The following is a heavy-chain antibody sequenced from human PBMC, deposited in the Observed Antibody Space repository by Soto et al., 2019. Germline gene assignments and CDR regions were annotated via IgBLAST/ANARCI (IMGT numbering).Heavy chain of an antibody. V-gene: IGHV3-33*01. Sequence: GSLRLSCAASGFTFSSYGMHWVRQAPGKGLEWVAVIWYDGSNKYYADSVKGRFTISRDNSKNTLYLQMNSLRAEDTAVYYCARDRGIAVGYCSGGSCAGFDYWGQGTLVTVSS. J-gene: IGHJ4*02. CDR1: GFTFSSYG. CDR2: IWYDGSNK. D-gene: IGHD2-15*01. CDR3: ARDRGIAVGYCSGGSCAGFDY.